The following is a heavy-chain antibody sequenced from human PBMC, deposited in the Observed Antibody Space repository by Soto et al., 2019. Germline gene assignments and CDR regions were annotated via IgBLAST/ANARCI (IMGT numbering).Heavy chain of an antibody. CDR1: GFTVSHNY. D-gene: IGHD6-13*01. V-gene: IGHV3-66*01. J-gene: IGHJ6*02. Sequence: EVQLVESGGGLVQPGGSLRLSCAASGFTVSHNYMNWVRQAPGKGLEWVSLIYSGGSTHYADSVKGRFTISRDNSKNTLYLHMNSLRAEDTAVYYCARDPPGIAASGGGWGPGTTVTVSS. CDR2: IYSGGST. CDR3: ARDPPGIAASGGG.